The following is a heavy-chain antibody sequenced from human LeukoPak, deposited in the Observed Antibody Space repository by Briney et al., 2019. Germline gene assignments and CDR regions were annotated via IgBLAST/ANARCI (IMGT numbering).Heavy chain of an antibody. Sequence: PSETLSLTCTVSGGTVNSGTYYWSWIRQPPGKGLEWIGNIYYSGSAYYNPSLKSQVTMSVDTSKNQFSLKLSSVTAADTAVYYCARKPIVNSAWYYFDYWGQGTLVTVSS. D-gene: IGHD3-22*01. J-gene: IGHJ4*02. CDR3: ARKPIVNSAWYYFDY. CDR2: IYYSGSA. V-gene: IGHV4-39*07. CDR1: GGTVNSGTYY.